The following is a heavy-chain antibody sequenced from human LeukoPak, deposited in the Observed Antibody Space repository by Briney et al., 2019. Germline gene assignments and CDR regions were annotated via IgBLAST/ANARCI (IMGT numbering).Heavy chain of an antibody. CDR2: IYHSGNK. D-gene: IGHD5-24*01. CDR1: GYSISSGYY. CDR3: ARDRGTTGYNYFDY. J-gene: IGHJ4*02. Sequence: NSSETLSLTCSVSGYSISSGYYWGWIRQPPGKGLEWIGIIYHSGNKYYSPSLKSRVTISVDTSKNQFSLKLSSVAAADTAGYYCARDRGTTGYNYFDYWGRGALVTVSS. V-gene: IGHV4-38-2*02.